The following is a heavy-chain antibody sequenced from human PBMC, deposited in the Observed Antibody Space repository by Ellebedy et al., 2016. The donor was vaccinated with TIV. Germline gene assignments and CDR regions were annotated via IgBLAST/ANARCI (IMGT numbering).Heavy chain of an antibody. CDR2: INPSGGSA. D-gene: IGHD3-22*01. CDR3: ARVYFDRSAYYPY. Sequence: ASVKVSCKPSGYTFTSYSMHWVRQPPGQGLEWMGIINPSGGSASYAQKFQGRVTITRDTSASTAYMELSSLRSDDTAVYYCARVYFDRSAYYPYWGQGTLVTVSS. J-gene: IGHJ4*02. CDR1: GYTFTSYS. V-gene: IGHV1-46*01.